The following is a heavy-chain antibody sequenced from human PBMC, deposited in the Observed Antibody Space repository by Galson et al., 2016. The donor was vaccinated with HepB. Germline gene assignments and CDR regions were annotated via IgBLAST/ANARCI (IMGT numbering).Heavy chain of an antibody. Sequence: SLRLSCAASGFTFSSHSMSWVRQTPGKGLEWLSSISGGGAKRNYADAVEGRFTISRDNSKNTLFLQMNSLRADDTAIYYCARDGYGSGSDYTLNFDVWGQGTRVTGSA. J-gene: IGHJ4*02. CDR1: GFTFSSHS. D-gene: IGHD3-10*01. V-gene: IGHV3-23*01. CDR2: ISGGGAKR. CDR3: ARDGYGSGSDYTLNFDV.